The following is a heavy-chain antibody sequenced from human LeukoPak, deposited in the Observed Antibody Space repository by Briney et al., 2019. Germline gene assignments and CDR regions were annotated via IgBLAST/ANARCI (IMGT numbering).Heavy chain of an antibody. CDR1: GYTFTSYD. V-gene: IGHV1-8*03. J-gene: IGHJ6*03. D-gene: IGHD3-3*01. Sequence: GASVKVSCKASGYTFTSYDINWVRQATGQGLEWMGWMNPNSGNTGYAQKFQGRVTITRNTSISTAYMELSSLRSEDTAVYYCARVSDFWSGYLLGNYYYYYMDVWGKGTTVSVSS. CDR3: ARVSDFWSGYLLGNYYYYYMDV. CDR2: MNPNSGNT.